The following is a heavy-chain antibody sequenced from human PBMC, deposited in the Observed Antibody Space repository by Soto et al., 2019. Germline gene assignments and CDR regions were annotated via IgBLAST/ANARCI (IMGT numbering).Heavy chain of an antibody. Sequence: GGFLRLSCAASGFSFGSYALSWVRQAPGKGLEWVSTISGSDGKTFYADSVKGRFSISRDTSQSTLYLQMNSLRADDTAMYYCARWSYLDYWGQGTRVTSPQ. CDR3: ARWSYLDY. D-gene: IGHD3-3*01. CDR1: GFSFGSYA. J-gene: IGHJ4*02. CDR2: ISGSDGKT. V-gene: IGHV3-23*01.